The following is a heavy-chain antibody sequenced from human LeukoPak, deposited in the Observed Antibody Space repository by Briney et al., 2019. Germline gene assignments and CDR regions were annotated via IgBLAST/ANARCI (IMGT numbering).Heavy chain of an antibody. CDR2: INPSGGST. Sequence: ASVKVSCKASGYTFTNYYMHWVRQAPGQGLEWMGIINPSGGSTSYAQKFQGRVTMTRDTSTGTVYMELSSLRSEDTAVYYCARVGATGYFDYWGQGTLVTVSS. CDR3: ARVGATGYFDY. V-gene: IGHV1-46*01. J-gene: IGHJ4*02. CDR1: GYTFTNYY. D-gene: IGHD1-26*01.